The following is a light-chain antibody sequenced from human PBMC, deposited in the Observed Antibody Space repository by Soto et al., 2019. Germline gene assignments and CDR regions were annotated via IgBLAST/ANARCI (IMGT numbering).Light chain of an antibody. J-gene: IGLJ2*01. Sequence: QSVLTQPRSVSGSPGQSVTISCTGTSSNVGGYNFVSWYQQHPGKAPKLMVYDVSKRPSGVSDRFSGSKSGNTASLTISGLQAEDEGDYYCCSYAGSYTLLFGGGTKLTVL. CDR2: DVS. CDR1: SSNVGGYNF. V-gene: IGLV2-11*01. CDR3: CSYAGSYTLL.